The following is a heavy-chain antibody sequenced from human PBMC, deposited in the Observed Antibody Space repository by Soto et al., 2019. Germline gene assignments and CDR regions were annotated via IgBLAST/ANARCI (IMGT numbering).Heavy chain of an antibody. V-gene: IGHV3-11*01. D-gene: IGHD4-17*01. CDR2: ISSSGSNSI. J-gene: IGHJ6*02. Sequence: GGSLRLSCAASGFTFSDYFMTWIRQAPGKGLEWVSYISSSGSNSIYYADSVKGRFTISADKSISTAYLQWRSLKASDTAMYYCARSQGDYEPYYYYGMDVWGQGTTVTVSS. CDR3: ARSQGDYEPYYYYGMDV. CDR1: GFTFSDYF.